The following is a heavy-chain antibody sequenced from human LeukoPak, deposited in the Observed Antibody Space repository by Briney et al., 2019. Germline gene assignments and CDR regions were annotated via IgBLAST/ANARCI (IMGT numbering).Heavy chain of an antibody. V-gene: IGHV3-23*01. CDR3: ARGGGDYCFDY. CDR2: VSRSGGST. CDR1: GSTFSNYA. Sequence: GGSLRLSCAASGSTFSNYAMSWVRQAPGKGLEWVSAVSRSGGSTYYADSVKGRSTISRDNSKNTLYLQMNSLGAEDTAVYFCARGGGDYCFDYWGQGALVTVSS. D-gene: IGHD2-21*02. J-gene: IGHJ4*02.